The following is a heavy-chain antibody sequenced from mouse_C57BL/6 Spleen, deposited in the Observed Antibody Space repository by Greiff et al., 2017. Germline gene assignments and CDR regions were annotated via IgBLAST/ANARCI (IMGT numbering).Heavy chain of an antibody. CDR3: TRSIYDGYFRFAY. CDR2: IDPETGGT. CDR1: GYTFTDYE. D-gene: IGHD2-3*01. Sequence: VQLQQSGAELVRPGASVTLSCKASGYTFTDYEMHWVKQTPVHGLEWIGAIDPETGGTAYNQKFKGKAILTADKSSSTAYMDRRSLTSEDSAVYYCTRSIYDGYFRFAYWGQGTLVTVSA. J-gene: IGHJ3*01. V-gene: IGHV1-15*01.